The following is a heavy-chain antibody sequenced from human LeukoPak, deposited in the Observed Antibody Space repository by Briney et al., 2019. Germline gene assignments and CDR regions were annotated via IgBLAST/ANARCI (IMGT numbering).Heavy chain of an antibody. CDR1: GFTFSSYA. CDR3: AKGTYSSGWYGRYYFDY. CDR2: ISYDGSNK. J-gene: IGHJ4*02. D-gene: IGHD6-19*01. Sequence: PGGSLRLSCAASGFTFSSYAMHWVRQAPGKGLEWVAVISYDGSNKYYADSVKGRFTISRDNSKNTLYLQMNSLRAEDTAVYYCAKGTYSSGWYGRYYFDYWGQGTLVTVSS. V-gene: IGHV3-30*04.